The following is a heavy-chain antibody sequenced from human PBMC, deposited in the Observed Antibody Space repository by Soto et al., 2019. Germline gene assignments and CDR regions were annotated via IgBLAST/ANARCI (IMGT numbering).Heavy chain of an antibody. V-gene: IGHV3-9*01. CDR3: AKDFASGELGFDY. D-gene: IGHD3-10*01. J-gene: IGHJ4*02. CDR1: GFTFDDYA. Sequence: EVQLVGSGGGLVQPGRSLRLSCAASGFTFDDYAMHWVRQAPGKGLEWVSGISWNSGSIGYADSVKGRFTISRDNAKNSLYLQMNSLRAEDTALYYCAKDFASGELGFDYWGQGTLVTVSS. CDR2: ISWNSGSI.